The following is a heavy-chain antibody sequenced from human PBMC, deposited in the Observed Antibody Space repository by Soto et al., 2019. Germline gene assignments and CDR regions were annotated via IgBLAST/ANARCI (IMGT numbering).Heavy chain of an antibody. CDR2: ISGSGGDT. J-gene: IGHJ4*02. CDR1: GFTFDSYA. D-gene: IGHD7-27*01. V-gene: IGHV3-23*01. Sequence: GGSLRLSCVASGFTFDSYAMTWVRQAPGKGLEWVSHISGSGGDTDHADSVQGRFTISRDNSKNTLFLQMNSLTAEDTAIYYCAKYRNWGGGEAFFDYWGQGTPVTVSS. CDR3: AKYRNWGGGEAFFDY.